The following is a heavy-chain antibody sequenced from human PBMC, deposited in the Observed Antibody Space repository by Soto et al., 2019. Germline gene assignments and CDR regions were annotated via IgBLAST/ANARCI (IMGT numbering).Heavy chain of an antibody. D-gene: IGHD1-26*01. J-gene: IGHJ4*02. CDR3: AKSKELGVSAPDH. CDR1: GFTFDDYG. V-gene: IGHV3-66*01. CDR2: IYTGDST. Sequence: GGSLRLSCAASGFTFDDYGMSWVRQAPGKGLEWVSVIYTGDSTYYADSVKDRFTISRDSSKNTLYLQMNSLRVEDTAVYYCAKSKELGVSAPDHWGQGTLVTVSS.